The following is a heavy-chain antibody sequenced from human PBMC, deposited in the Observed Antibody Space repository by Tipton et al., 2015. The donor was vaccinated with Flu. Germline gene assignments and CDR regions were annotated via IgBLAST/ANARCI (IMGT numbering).Heavy chain of an antibody. CDR3: ARGRGYCVTTTCLLPFDF. CDR1: GFSFSSYG. Sequence: SLRLSCAASGFSFSSYGMHWVRQAPGKGLEWVAAIWYDGSDKYYADSVKGRFTISRDNAKNTLYLQLNSLRAEDTAVYYCARGRGYCVTTTCLLPFDFWGQGTLVTVSS. D-gene: IGHD2-2*01. J-gene: IGHJ4*02. CDR2: IWYDGSDK. V-gene: IGHV3-33*01.